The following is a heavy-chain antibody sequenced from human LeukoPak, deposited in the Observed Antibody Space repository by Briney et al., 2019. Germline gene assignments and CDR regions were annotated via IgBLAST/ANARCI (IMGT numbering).Heavy chain of an antibody. Sequence: SETLSLTCTVSGGSISSSSYYWGWIRQPPGKGLEWIGSIYYSGSTYYNPSLKSRVTISVDTSKKQFSLKLSSVTAADTAVYYCARRPGSSGYYRSDKDYWGQGTLVTVSS. CDR1: GGSISSSSYY. CDR2: IYYSGST. CDR3: ARRPGSSGYYRSDKDY. D-gene: IGHD3-22*01. J-gene: IGHJ4*02. V-gene: IGHV4-39*01.